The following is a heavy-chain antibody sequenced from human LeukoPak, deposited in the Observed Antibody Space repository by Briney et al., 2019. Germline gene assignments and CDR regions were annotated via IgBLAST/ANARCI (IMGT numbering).Heavy chain of an antibody. V-gene: IGHV1-69*04. J-gene: IGHJ5*02. CDR2: IIPILGIA. D-gene: IGHD6-13*01. Sequence: SVKVSCKAAGCTFSSYAISLVRQAPGQGLEWMGRIIPILGIANYAQKFQGRVTITADKSTSTAYMELSSLRSEDTAVYYCARHPRIAAAGLNWFDPWGQGTLVTVSS. CDR3: ARHPRIAAAGLNWFDP. CDR1: GCTFSSYA.